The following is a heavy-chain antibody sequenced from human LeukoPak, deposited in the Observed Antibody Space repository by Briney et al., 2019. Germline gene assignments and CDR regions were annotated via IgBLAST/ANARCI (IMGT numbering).Heavy chain of an antibody. V-gene: IGHV3-23*01. J-gene: IGHJ4*02. D-gene: IGHD6-13*01. CDR1: GFTFSSYT. Sequence: QPGGSLRLSCAASGFTFSSYTMSWVRQAPGKGLEWVSAISGSGGRTYYADSVKGRFTISRDNSKNTLYLQMNSLRAEDTAVYYCASHLLYSSSWYSAYYFDYWGQGTLVTVSS. CDR2: ISGSGGRT. CDR3: ASHLLYSSSWYSAYYFDY.